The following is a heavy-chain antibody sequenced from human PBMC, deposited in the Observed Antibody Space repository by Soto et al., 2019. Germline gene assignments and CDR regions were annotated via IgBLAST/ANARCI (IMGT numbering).Heavy chain of an antibody. CDR1: GYTFTSYG. V-gene: IGHV1-18*01. J-gene: IGHJ5*02. D-gene: IGHD6-6*01. CDR3: ARSSGSAYWFGP. Sequence: QVQLVQSGAEVKKPGASVKVSCKASGYTFTSYGISWVRQAPGQGLEWMGWISAYNGNTNYAQKPQDSVTITPDTSTTTAYMELRSLRSDDTAVSYWARSSGSAYWFGPWGQGTLVTVSS. CDR2: ISAYNGNT.